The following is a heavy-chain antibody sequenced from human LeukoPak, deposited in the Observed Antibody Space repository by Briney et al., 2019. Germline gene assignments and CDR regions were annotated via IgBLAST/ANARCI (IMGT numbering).Heavy chain of an antibody. CDR1: GGSISSGSYY. D-gene: IGHD4-17*01. Sequence: SETLSLTCTVSGGSISSGSYYWSWIRQPAGKGLEWIGRIYTSGSTNYSPSLKSRVTISVDTSKNQFSLKLSSVTAADTAVYYCATQPPYYGANWFDPWGQGTLVTVSS. V-gene: IGHV4-61*02. CDR3: ATQPPYYGANWFDP. J-gene: IGHJ5*02. CDR2: IYTSGST.